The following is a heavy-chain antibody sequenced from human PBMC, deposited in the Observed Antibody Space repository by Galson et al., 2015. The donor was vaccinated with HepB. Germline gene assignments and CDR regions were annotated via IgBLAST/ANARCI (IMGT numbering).Heavy chain of an antibody. J-gene: IGHJ6*03. D-gene: IGHD6-6*01. Sequence: VKVSCKASGYTFTSYDINWVRQATGQGLEWMGWMNPNSGNTGYAQKFQGRVTMTRNTSISTAYMELSSLRSEDTAVYYCARGVRKQLVAYYMDVWGKGTTVTVSS. CDR3: ARGVRKQLVAYYMDV. CDR1: GYTFTSYD. CDR2: MNPNSGNT. V-gene: IGHV1-8*01.